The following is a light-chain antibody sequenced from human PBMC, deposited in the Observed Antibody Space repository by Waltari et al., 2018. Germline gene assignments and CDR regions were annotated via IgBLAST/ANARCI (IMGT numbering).Light chain of an antibody. Sequence: QSVLTQPPSASAAPGQRVTISCPGGSSNIGNNYVPWYRQFPGTAPKLLIYENTERPSGIPGRFSGSKSGTSATLDITGLQAGDEADYYCGTWDSSLSGAVFGGGTHLTVL. CDR3: GTWDSSLSGAV. CDR2: ENT. CDR1: SSNIGNNY. J-gene: IGLJ7*01. V-gene: IGLV1-51*02.